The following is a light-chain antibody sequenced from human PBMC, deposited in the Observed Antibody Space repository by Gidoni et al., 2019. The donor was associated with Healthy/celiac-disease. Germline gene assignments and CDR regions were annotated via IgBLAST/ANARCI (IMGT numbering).Light chain of an antibody. J-gene: IGKJ4*01. V-gene: IGKV3-15*01. CDR3: QQYNNWPPRT. CDR1: KSVSSN. CDR2: GES. Sequence: ELVMTQSPATLSVSPGERATLSCRASKSVSSNLSWYQHKPGQQPRLHIYGESTRATGIPARCSGSGSCREFTLTNISLQAEEFAVDYCQQYNNWPPRTFGGGTKVEIK.